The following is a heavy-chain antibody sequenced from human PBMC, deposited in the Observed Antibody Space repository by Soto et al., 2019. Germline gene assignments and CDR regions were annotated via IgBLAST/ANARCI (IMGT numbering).Heavy chain of an antibody. Sequence: QVQLQQWGAGLLKPSETLSLTCAVYGGSFSGYQWTWIRQTPGKGLEWIGEINDSGNINYNPSLMSRVTMLVDTAKKQISLKLSSVTAADTAVYYCARRLILWFGELSRRGGYYYYMDVWGKGTTVTVSS. V-gene: IGHV4-34*01. CDR2: INDSGNI. CDR3: ARRLILWFGELSRRGGYYYYMDV. J-gene: IGHJ6*03. D-gene: IGHD3-10*01. CDR1: GGSFSGYQ.